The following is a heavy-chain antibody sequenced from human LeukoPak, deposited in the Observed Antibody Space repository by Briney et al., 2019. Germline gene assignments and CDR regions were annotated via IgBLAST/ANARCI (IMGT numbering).Heavy chain of an antibody. CDR3: ARDLYGSGDY. CDR1: GFTFSSYA. V-gene: IGHV3-30-3*01. CDR2: ISYDGSNK. J-gene: IGHJ4*02. Sequence: GGSLRLSCAASGFTFSSYATHWVRQAPGKGLEWVAVISYDGSNKYYADSVKGRFTISRDNSKNTLYLQMNSLRAEDTAVYYCARDLYGSGDYWGQGTLVTVSS. D-gene: IGHD6-19*01.